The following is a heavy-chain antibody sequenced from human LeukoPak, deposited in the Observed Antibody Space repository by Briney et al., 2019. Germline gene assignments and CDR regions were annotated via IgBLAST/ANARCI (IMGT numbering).Heavy chain of an antibody. D-gene: IGHD2-2*01. V-gene: IGHV3-74*01. J-gene: IGHJ4*02. CDR3: AREAGYCSSTSCAIGY. CDR2: INTDGSST. CDR1: GFTFSSYA. Sequence: GGSLRLSCAASGFTFSSYAMSWVRQAPGKGLVWVSRINTDGSSTSYADSVKGRFTISRDNPKNSLYLQMNSLRAEDTAVYYCAREAGYCSSTSCAIGYWGQGTLVTVSS.